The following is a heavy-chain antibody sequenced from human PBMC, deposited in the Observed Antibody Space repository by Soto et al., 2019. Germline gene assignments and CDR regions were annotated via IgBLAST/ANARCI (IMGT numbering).Heavy chain of an antibody. D-gene: IGHD6-13*01. CDR2: IYYSGST. CDR3: ESGLSSRWYGL. V-gene: IGHV4-39*01. CDR1: GGSISSSSYY. Sequence: QLQLQESGPGLVKPSETLSLTCTVSGGSISSSSYYWGWIRQPPGKGLGWIGSIYYSGSTYYNPSLKHRVPISEATSKNQFSLKLRSVTAAVTAVYYCESGLSSRWYGLWGQGTLGTDCS. J-gene: IGHJ4*02.